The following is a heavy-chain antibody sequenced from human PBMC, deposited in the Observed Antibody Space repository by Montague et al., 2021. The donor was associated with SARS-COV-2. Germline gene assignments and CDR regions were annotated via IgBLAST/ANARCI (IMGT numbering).Heavy chain of an antibody. Sequence: SETLSLTCTVSGGSINTYYWSWIRQPPGKGLEWIGYIYYSGSTNYNPSLKSRVTISVDTSKNQFSLKLSSVTAADTAVYYCARVTTKRTRYGSGSYRGFDALDIWGQGTMVTVSS. V-gene: IGHV4-59*08. D-gene: IGHD3-10*01. CDR2: IYYSGST. J-gene: IGHJ3*02. CDR3: ARVTTKRTRYGSGSYRGFDALDI. CDR1: GGSINTYY.